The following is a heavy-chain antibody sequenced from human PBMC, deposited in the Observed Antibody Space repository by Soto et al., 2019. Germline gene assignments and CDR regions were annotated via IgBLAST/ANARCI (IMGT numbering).Heavy chain of an antibody. Sequence: GESLNISCKTSEYIFTNFWIGWVRQMPGKGLELMGSIHHSDSETRYSPSFQGQVIISGDKSIFTAYLQWSSLKASDTAIYYCARRVETTSMWAYDIWGQGTMVTVSS. V-gene: IGHV5-51*01. J-gene: IGHJ3*02. CDR3: ARRVETTSMWAYDI. D-gene: IGHD1-1*01. CDR2: IHHSDSET. CDR1: EYIFTNFW.